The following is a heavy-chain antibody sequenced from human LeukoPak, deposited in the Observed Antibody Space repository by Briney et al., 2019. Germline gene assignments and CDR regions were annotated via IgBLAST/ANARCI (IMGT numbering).Heavy chain of an antibody. D-gene: IGHD3-9*01. Sequence: ASVTVSCTASGYTFTGYYMHWVRQAPGQGLEWMGRINPNSGGTNYAQKFQGRVTMTRDTSISTAYMELSRLRSDDTAVYYCAREYDILSFDYWGQGTLVTVSS. CDR1: GYTFTGYY. J-gene: IGHJ4*02. CDR3: AREYDILSFDY. V-gene: IGHV1-2*06. CDR2: INPNSGGT.